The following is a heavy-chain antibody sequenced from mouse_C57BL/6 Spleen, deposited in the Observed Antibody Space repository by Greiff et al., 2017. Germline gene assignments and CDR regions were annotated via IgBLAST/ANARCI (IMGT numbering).Heavy chain of an antibody. V-gene: IGHV1-82*01. CDR1: GYAFSSSW. CDR3: ARTIYYYGSLYAMDY. D-gene: IGHD1-1*01. Sequence: VQLQQSGPELVKPGASVKISCKASGYAFSSSWMNWVKQRPGKGLEWIGRIYPGDGDTNYNGKFKGKATLTADKSSSTAYMQLSSLTSEDSAVYFCARTIYYYGSLYAMDYWGQGTSVTVSS. J-gene: IGHJ4*01. CDR2: IYPGDGDT.